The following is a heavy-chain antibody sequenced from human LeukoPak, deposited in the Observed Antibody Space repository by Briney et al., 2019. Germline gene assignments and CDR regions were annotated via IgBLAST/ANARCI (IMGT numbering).Heavy chain of an antibody. CDR3: ARVGPSGYGYGHEDY. J-gene: IGHJ4*02. D-gene: IGHD5-18*01. CDR2: ISSSSSYI. V-gene: IGHV3-21*01. CDR1: GFTFSSYS. Sequence: GGSLRLSCAASGFTFSSYSMNWVRQAPGKGPEWVSSISSSSSYIYYADSVKGRFTISRDNAKNSLYLQMNSLRAEDTAVYYCARVGPSGYGYGHEDYWGQGTLVTVSS.